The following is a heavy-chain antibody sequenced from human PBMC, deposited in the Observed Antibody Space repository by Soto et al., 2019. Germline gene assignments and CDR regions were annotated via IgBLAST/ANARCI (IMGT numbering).Heavy chain of an antibody. D-gene: IGHD3-10*01. Sequence: GGSLRLCCAASGFALSGYLMHWVRQPAGKGLMWVSRINSDGSDTSSADSVKGRFTISRDNAKNALYLQMNSLRVEDTAVYYCVRGAPYDFWRQGVQVTVSS. CDR1: GFALSGYL. CDR2: INSDGSDT. J-gene: IGHJ4*02. CDR3: VRGAPYDF. V-gene: IGHV3-74*01.